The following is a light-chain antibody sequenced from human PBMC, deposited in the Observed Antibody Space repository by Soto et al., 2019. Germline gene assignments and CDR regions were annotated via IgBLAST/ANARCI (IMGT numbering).Light chain of an antibody. J-gene: IGLJ2*01. Sequence: QSALTQPPSVSGSPGQSVTISCTGSSSDVGTYNHVSWYRQAPGTAPKLMIYDVINRPSGVPDRFSGSKSGNTASLTISGLQAEDEADYYCSSYTGSSTLVIFGGGTKLTVL. CDR3: SSYTGSSTLVI. V-gene: IGLV2-18*02. CDR2: DVI. CDR1: SSDVGTYNH.